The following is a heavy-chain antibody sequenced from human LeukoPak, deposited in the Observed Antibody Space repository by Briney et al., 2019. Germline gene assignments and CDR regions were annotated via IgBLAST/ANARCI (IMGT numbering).Heavy chain of an antibody. CDR3: ARPISYDSSGYQGGFDI. CDR1: GYRFSSYW. CDR2: LFPGGSDT. D-gene: IGHD3-22*01. Sequence: EPLKTSWKCSGYRFSSYWIGGVPHMPGKGLEWVGILFPGGSDTRYSPSFQGQVTMSVHKSISTAYLQWSSLKASDTAMDYCARPISYDSSGYQGGFDIWGQGTMVTVSS. V-gene: IGHV5-51*01. J-gene: IGHJ3*02.